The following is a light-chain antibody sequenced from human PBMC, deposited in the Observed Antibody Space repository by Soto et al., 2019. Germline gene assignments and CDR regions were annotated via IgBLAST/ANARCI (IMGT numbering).Light chain of an antibody. CDR1: QSVLYSSNNKNY. J-gene: IGKJ4*01. CDR2: WAS. V-gene: IGKV4-1*01. Sequence: DIVMTQSPDSLAVSLGERSTINCKSSQSVLYSSNNKNYLAWYQQKPGQPPKLLIYWASARESGVPDRFSGSGSGTDFTLTISSLQAEDVAVYYCQQYYSTPLPFGGRTKVEIK. CDR3: QQYYSTPLP.